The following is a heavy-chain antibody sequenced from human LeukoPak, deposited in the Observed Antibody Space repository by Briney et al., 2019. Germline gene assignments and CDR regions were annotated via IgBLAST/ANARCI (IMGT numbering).Heavy chain of an antibody. CDR2: IVPILSTT. V-gene: IGHV1-69*01. D-gene: IGHD3-16*01. J-gene: IGHJ6*02. CDR3: ARGPPPYTEGDLFYYYGLDV. CDR1: GGSFSNYA. Sequence: SVKVSCKASGGSFSNYAISWVRQAPGQGLEWMGGIVPILSTTNYARKFQGRVTMTAGESTSTAYMELSSLRSDDTAVYYCARGPPPYTEGDLFYYYGLDVWGQGTTVTVSS.